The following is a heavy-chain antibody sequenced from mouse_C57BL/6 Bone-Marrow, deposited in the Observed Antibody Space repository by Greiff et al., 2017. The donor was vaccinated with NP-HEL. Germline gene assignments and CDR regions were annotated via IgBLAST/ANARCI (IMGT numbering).Heavy chain of an antibody. Sequence: VQLQQSGAELVRPGASVTLSCKASGYTFTDYEMHWVKQTPVHGLEWIGAIDPETGGTAYNQKFKGKAILTADKSSSTAYMELRSLTSGDSAVYYCRGSWNYFDYWGQGTTLTVSS. D-gene: IGHD1-1*02. CDR1: GYTFTDYE. J-gene: IGHJ2*01. CDR3: RGSWNYFDY. CDR2: IDPETGGT. V-gene: IGHV1-15*01.